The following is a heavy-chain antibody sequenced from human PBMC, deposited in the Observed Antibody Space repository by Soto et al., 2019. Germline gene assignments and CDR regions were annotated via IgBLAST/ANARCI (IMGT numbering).Heavy chain of an antibody. V-gene: IGHV1-18*01. CDR1: GYTFTSYG. J-gene: IGHJ4*02. CDR3: ARDGSRGDYVWGSYRSPYFDY. D-gene: IGHD3-16*02. CDR2: ISAYNGNT. Sequence: ASVKVSCKASGYTFTSYGISWVRQAPGQGLEWMGWISAYNGNTNYAQKLQGRVTMTTDTSTSTAYMELRSLRSDDTAVYYCARDGSRGDYVWGSYRSPYFDYWGQGTLVTVSS.